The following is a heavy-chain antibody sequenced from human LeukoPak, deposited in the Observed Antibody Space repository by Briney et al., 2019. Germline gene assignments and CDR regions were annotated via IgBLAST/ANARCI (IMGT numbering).Heavy chain of an antibody. J-gene: IGHJ4*02. CDR1: GFTFDDYA. D-gene: IGHD6-19*01. CDR2: ISWNSGSI. V-gene: IGHV3-9*01. CDR3: AKAKVAVAGPFDY. Sequence: GGSLRLSCAASGFTFDDYAMHWVRQAPGKGLEWVSGISWNSGSIGYADSVKGRFTISRDNAKNSLYLQMNSLRAEDTALYYCAKAKVAVAGPFDYWGQGTLVTVSP.